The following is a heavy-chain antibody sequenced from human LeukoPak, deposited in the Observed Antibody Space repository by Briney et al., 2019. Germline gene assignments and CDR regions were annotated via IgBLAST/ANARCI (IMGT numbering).Heavy chain of an antibody. V-gene: IGHV3-21*01. CDR2: ISSSSSYI. J-gene: IGHJ4*02. CDR1: GFTFSSYS. Sequence: PGGSLRLSCAASGFTFSSYSMNWVRQAPGKGLEWVSSISSSSSYIYYADSVKGRFTISRDNANNSLYLQMNSLRAEDTAVYYCATYGTGSRRGVDYWGQGTLVTVSS. D-gene: IGHD3-10*01. CDR3: ATYGTGSRRGVDY.